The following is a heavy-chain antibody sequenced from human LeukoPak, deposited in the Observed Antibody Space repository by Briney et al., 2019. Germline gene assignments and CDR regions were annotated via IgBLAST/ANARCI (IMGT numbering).Heavy chain of an antibody. V-gene: IGHV4-59*08. CDR2: ISSSGST. CDR3: ARHLSAYGGYPGFDY. CDR1: GGSISGYY. Sequence: SETLSLTCVVSGGSISGYYWSWIRQSPGKGLEWVGYISSSGSTNYNPSLKSRVTTSVDTSKNQFSLKLSSVTAADTAVYYCARHLSAYGGYPGFDYWGQGTLVTVSS. J-gene: IGHJ4*02. D-gene: IGHD4-23*01.